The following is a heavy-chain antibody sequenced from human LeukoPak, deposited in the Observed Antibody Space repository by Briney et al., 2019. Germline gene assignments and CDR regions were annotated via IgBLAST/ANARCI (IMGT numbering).Heavy chain of an antibody. CDR1: GFSFSSNA. D-gene: IGHD5-18*01. J-gene: IGHJ4*02. Sequence: GGSLRLSCAASGFSFSSNAMIWVRQAPGKGLEWVGRIRSKTDGGTADYAAPVKGRFTISRDDSKNMVFLQMNSLKIADTALYFCATEADTAMALPKNWGQGTLVTVSS. CDR3: ATEADTAMALPKN. CDR2: IRSKTDGGTA. V-gene: IGHV3-15*01.